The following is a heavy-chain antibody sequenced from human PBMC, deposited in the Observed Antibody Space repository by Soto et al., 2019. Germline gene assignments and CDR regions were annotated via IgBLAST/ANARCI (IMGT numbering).Heavy chain of an antibody. CDR3: AKALGYLQH. J-gene: IGHJ1*01. CDR1: GFTFSSYG. CDR2: ISYDGSNK. V-gene: IGHV3-30*18. Sequence: AGSLRLSCAASGFTFSSYGMHWVRQAPGKGLEWVAVISYDGSNKYYADSVKGRFTISRDNSKNTLYLQMNSLRAEDTAVYYCAKALGYLQHWGQGTLVTVSS.